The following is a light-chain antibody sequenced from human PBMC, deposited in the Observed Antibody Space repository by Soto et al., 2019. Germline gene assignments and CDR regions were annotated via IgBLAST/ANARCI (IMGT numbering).Light chain of an antibody. Sequence: EIVLTQSPATLSLSPGERATLSCRASQSVSTYLAWYQQKPGQAPRLLIYDASNRATGIPARFSGSGSGTDFPLTISSLEPEDFAVYYCQQRSDWYTFGQGTQLEIK. V-gene: IGKV3-11*01. J-gene: IGKJ2*01. CDR2: DAS. CDR3: QQRSDWYT. CDR1: QSVSTY.